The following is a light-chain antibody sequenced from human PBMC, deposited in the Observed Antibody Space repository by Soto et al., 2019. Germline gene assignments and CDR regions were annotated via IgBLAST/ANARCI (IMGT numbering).Light chain of an antibody. CDR1: QSVSSY. Sequence: EIVLTQSPATLSLSPGERATLSCRASQSVSSYLAWYQQKPGQAPRLLIYDASNRATGIPARFSGSGSGTDFTLTISSLEPEDFAAYYCQQRGNLPYTFGQGTNLEIK. CDR2: DAS. V-gene: IGKV3-11*01. CDR3: QQRGNLPYT. J-gene: IGKJ2*01.